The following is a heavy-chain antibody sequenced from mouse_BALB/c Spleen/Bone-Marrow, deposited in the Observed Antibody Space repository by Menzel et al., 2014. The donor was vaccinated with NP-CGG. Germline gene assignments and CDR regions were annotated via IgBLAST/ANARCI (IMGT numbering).Heavy chain of an antibody. CDR3: ARSGYYGSSYFDY. D-gene: IGHD1-1*01. CDR1: GYSFTGYF. CDR2: INPYNGDT. J-gene: IGHJ2*01. Sequence: VQLQQSGPELVKPGASVKISCKASGYSFTGYFMNWVMQSHGKSLEWIGRINPYNGDTFYNQKFKGKATLTVDKSSSTAHMELRSLASEDSAVYYCARSGYYGSSYFDYCSQGTTLTVSS. V-gene: IGHV1-20*02.